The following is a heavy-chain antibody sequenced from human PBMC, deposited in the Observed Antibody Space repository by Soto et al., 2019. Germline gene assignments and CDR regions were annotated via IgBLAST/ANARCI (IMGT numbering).Heavy chain of an antibody. CDR3: LPGGDASA. J-gene: IGHJ4*02. CDR2: IKPDGSEV. CDR1: GFTFRRYW. V-gene: IGHV3-7*01. Sequence: GGSLRLSCAASGFTFRRYWINWVRQAPGKGLEWLANIKPDGSEVFYVDSVKGRFTLSRDNTKNSVHLQIYSLRAEDTAVYYCLPGGDASAWGQGTLVTVSS. D-gene: IGHD3-16*01.